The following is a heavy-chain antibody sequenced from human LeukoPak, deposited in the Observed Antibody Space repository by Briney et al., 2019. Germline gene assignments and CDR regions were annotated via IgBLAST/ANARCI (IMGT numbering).Heavy chain of an antibody. D-gene: IGHD5-24*01. CDR3: AKDGGYIYAYSDY. Sequence: NPGGSLRLSCAASGFTFSDYYMSWIRQAPGKGLEWVSHISGSGTTIHYADSAKGRFTISRDNAKNLLYLQMNSLRAEDTAVYYCAKDGGYIYAYSDYWGQGTLVTVSS. J-gene: IGHJ4*02. CDR2: ISGSGTTI. V-gene: IGHV3-11*01. CDR1: GFTFSDYY.